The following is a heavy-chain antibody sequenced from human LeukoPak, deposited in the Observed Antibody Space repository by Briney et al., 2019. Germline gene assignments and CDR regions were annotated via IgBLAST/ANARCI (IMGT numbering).Heavy chain of an antibody. V-gene: IGHV1-8*01. CDR1: GYTFTSYD. CDR3: ARGLGEYSGYDPGMDV. Sequence: ASVKVSCKASGYTFTSYDINWVRQSTGQGLEWMGWMNPNSGNTGYAQKFQGRVTMTRNTSISTAYMELSSLRSEDTAVYYCARGLGEYSGYDPGMDVWGQGTTVTVSS. J-gene: IGHJ6*02. D-gene: IGHD5-12*01. CDR2: MNPNSGNT.